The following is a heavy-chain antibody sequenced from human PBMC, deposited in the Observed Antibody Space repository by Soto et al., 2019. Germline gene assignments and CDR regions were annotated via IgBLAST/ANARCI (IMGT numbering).Heavy chain of an antibody. V-gene: IGHV3-30*18. J-gene: IGHJ4*02. CDR1: GFTFSSFG. CDR3: VKDLSRMATSGNLDY. D-gene: IGHD2-15*01. Sequence: GGSLRLSCAASGFTFSSFGMHWVRQSPGKGLEWVAVISYGGSHEYYADTVKGRFTISRDNSKNTLYLQMNSLRAEDTGLFYFVKDLSRMATSGNLDYWGQGTLVTVSS. CDR2: ISYGGSHE.